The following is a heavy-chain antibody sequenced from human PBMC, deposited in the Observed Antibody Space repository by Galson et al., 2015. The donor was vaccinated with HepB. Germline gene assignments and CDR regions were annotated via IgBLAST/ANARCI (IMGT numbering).Heavy chain of an antibody. CDR3: ANSRLRPYYFDY. V-gene: IGHV3-7*01. D-gene: IGHD4-17*01. CDR1: GFSFSSYW. Sequence: SLRLSCAASGFSFSSYWMTWVRQAPGKGLEWVANIKQDESEKYYVESVKGRFTISRDNAKNSLFLQMNSLRAEDTAVYYCANSRLRPYYFDYWGQGTLVTVSP. J-gene: IGHJ4*02. CDR2: IKQDESEK.